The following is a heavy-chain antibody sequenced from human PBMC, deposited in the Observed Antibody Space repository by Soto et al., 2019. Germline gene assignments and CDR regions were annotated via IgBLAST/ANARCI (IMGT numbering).Heavy chain of an antibody. D-gene: IGHD4-17*01. Sequence: EVQLVESGGGLVQPGGSLRLSCAGSGFTFSNYWMHWVRQAPGKGLEWVSRIDHDGPTDYADSVRGRFTISRDDAENTLYLQMNSLRPEDMAVYYCVRDSHGVYWGQGTLVSVSS. CDR1: GFTFSNYW. CDR2: IDHDGPT. CDR3: VRDSHGVY. V-gene: IGHV3-74*01. J-gene: IGHJ4*02.